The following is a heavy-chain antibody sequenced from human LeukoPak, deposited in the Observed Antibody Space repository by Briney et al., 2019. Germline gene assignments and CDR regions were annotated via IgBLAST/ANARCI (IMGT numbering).Heavy chain of an antibody. Sequence: ASVKVSCKASGYTFTSYGISWVRQAPGQGLEWMGWISAYNGNTNYAQKLQGRVTMTTDTSTSTVYMELRSLRPDDTRVYYCSRDYGLVGATLVDYWRQGTLVTVSS. D-gene: IGHD1-26*01. CDR3: SRDYGLVGATLVDY. CDR2: ISAYNGNT. V-gene: IGHV1-18*01. J-gene: IGHJ4*02. CDR1: GYTFTSYG.